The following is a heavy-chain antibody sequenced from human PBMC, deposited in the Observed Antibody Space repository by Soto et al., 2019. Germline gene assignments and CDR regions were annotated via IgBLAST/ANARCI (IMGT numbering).Heavy chain of an antibody. CDR2: INAHSGGT. V-gene: IGHV1-2*02. J-gene: IGHJ5*02. Sequence: VSVKVSCKASGFSFTGYYIHWLRQAPGQGLEWMGWINAHSGGTEYAQKFQGRVTLTRDTSIATAYLTLTSLTSDDTALYYCAKDLTRQLAYWLDPWGKGTQVTVSS. CDR3: AKDLTRQLAYWLDP. CDR1: GFSFTGYY. D-gene: IGHD6-6*01.